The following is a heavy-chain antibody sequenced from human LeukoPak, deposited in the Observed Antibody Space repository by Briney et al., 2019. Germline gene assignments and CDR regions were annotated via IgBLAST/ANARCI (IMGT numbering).Heavy chain of an antibody. Sequence: SETLSLTCAVYGGSFSGYYWSWIRQPPGKGLEWIGEINHSGSTNYNPSLKGRVTISVDTSKNQFSLKLSSVTAADTAVYYCARGDVTYYDFWSGPDQPNAFDIWGQGTMVTVSS. D-gene: IGHD3-3*01. CDR3: ARGDVTYYDFWSGPDQPNAFDI. CDR1: GGSFSGYY. J-gene: IGHJ3*02. V-gene: IGHV4-34*01. CDR2: INHSGST.